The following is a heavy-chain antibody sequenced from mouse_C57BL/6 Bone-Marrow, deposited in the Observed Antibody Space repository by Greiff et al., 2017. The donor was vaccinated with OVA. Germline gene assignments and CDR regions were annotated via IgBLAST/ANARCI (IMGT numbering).Heavy chain of an antibody. J-gene: IGHJ1*03. CDR1: GYTFTDYY. CDR2: IFPGSGST. Sequence: QVQLKESGPELVKPGASVKISCKASGYTFTDYYINWVKQRPGQGLEWIGWIFPGSGSTYYNEKFKGKATLTVDKSSSTAYMLLSSLTSEDSAVYFCARDEDYDGYWYFDVWGTGTTVTVSS. D-gene: IGHD2-4*01. CDR3: ARDEDYDGYWYFDV. V-gene: IGHV1-75*01.